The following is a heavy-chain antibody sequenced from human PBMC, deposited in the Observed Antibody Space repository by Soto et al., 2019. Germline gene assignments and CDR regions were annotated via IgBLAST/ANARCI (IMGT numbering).Heavy chain of an antibody. D-gene: IGHD4-17*01. CDR2: ISGSGGST. J-gene: IGHJ4*02. CDR1: GFTFSSYA. CDR3: AKSLPINYGGNSGPFDY. Sequence: EVQLLESGGGLVQPGGSLRLSCAASGFTFSSYAMSWVRQAPGKGLEWVSAISGSGGSTYYADSVKGRFTISRDNSKNTLYLQMNSLRAEDTAVYYCAKSLPINYGGNSGPFDYWGQGTLVTVSS. V-gene: IGHV3-23*01.